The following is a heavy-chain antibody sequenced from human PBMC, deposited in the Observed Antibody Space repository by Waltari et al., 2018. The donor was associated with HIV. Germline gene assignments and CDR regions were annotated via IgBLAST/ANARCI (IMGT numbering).Heavy chain of an antibody. CDR3: ARKYSSSWGAPFDY. CDR1: GFTLSSSG. J-gene: IGHJ4*02. D-gene: IGHD6-13*01. CDR2: IWYDGSKK. V-gene: IGHV3-33*01. Sequence: QVQLVESGGGVVQPGRSLRLSCATSGFTLSSSGLHWVSQAPGKGLEWVTVIWYDGSKKYYADSVKGRFTISRDNSKNTLYLQMNSLRIEDTAVYYCARKYSSSWGAPFDYWGQGTLVTVSS.